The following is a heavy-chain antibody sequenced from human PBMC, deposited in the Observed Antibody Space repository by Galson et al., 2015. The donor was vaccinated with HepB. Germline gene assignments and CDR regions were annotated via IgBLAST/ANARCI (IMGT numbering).Heavy chain of an antibody. CDR2: IYHTGST. V-gene: IGHV4-4*02. CDR3: AVRIALAGGWFDP. D-gene: IGHD6-19*01. J-gene: IGHJ5*02. Sequence: VRQTPGRGLEWIGEIYHTGSTTYNPSLKSRVSISVDKSKNHFSLNLRSVTAADTAVYYCAVRIALAGGWFDPWGQGTLVTVSS.